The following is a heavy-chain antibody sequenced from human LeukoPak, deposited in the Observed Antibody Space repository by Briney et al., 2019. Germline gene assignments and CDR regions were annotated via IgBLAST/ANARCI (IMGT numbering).Heavy chain of an antibody. D-gene: IGHD5-12*01. Sequence: GASVKVSCKASGYTFTSYYMHWVRQAPGQGLEWMGIINPSGGSTSYAQKFQGRVTMTRDMSTSTVYMELSSLRSEDTAVYYCARISRGYSGYDVEDAFDIWGQGTMVTVSS. J-gene: IGHJ3*02. CDR1: GYTFTSYY. V-gene: IGHV1-46*01. CDR3: ARISRGYSGYDVEDAFDI. CDR2: INPSGGST.